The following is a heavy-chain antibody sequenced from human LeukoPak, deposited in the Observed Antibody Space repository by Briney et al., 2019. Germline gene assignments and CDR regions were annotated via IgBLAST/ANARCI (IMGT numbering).Heavy chain of an antibody. CDR2: ISSSSNYI. V-gene: IGHV3-21*04. J-gene: IGHJ5*02. CDR1: GFTFSSYS. Sequence: GGSLRLSCAASGFTFSSYSMNWVRQAPGKGLEWVSSISSSSNYIYYADSVKGRFTISRDNAKNSLNLQMNSLRAEDTAVYYCARDFSRAAAGTYDWFDPWGQGTLVTVSS. CDR3: ARDFSRAAAGTYDWFDP. D-gene: IGHD6-13*01.